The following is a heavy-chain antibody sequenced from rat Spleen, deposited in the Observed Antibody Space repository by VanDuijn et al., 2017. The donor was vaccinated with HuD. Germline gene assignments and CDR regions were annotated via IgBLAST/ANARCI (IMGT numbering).Heavy chain of an antibody. Sequence: EVQLVESGGGLVQPGRSLTLSCAASGFNFNDYWMGWVRQDPGKGLEWIGEINMDSSKINYIQSLRDKLTMSRYNAQNTLYPQMIKLGSEDTEVYYWARETGGVEYWGQGVMVTVSS. CDR1: GFNFNDYW. CDR2: INMDSSKI. CDR3: ARETGGVEY. J-gene: IGHJ2*01. V-gene: IGHV4-2*01. D-gene: IGHD4-1*01.